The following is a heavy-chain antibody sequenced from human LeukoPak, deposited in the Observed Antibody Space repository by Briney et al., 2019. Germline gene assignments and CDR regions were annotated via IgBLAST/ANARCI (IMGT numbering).Heavy chain of an antibody. Sequence: PSQTLSLTCTVSGGSISSGSYYWSWIRQPAGKGLEWIGRIYTSGSTNYNPSLKSRVTISVDTSKNQFSLKLSSVTAADTAVYYCARANLYCSSTSCYVSWFDPWGQGTLVTVSS. V-gene: IGHV4-61*02. J-gene: IGHJ5*02. CDR3: ARANLYCSSTSCYVSWFDP. CDR2: IYTSGST. D-gene: IGHD2-2*01. CDR1: GGSISSGSYY.